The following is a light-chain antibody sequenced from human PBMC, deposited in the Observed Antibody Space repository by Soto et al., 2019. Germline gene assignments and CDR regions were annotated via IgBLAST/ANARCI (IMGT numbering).Light chain of an antibody. J-gene: IGKJ5*01. Sequence: DIQMTQSPSSLSASVGDRVTITCRASQSISSWLAWYQQKPGKAPKLLIYDASSLESGVPSRFSGSGSGTEFTLTISSLQPDDFATYYCQQYNSYPWTFGQGTLLE. V-gene: IGKV1-5*01. CDR3: QQYNSYPWT. CDR1: QSISSW. CDR2: DAS.